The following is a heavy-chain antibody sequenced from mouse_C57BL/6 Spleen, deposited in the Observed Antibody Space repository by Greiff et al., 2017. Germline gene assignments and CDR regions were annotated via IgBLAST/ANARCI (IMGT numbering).Heavy chain of an antibody. Sequence: VQLQQSGPELVKPGASVKISCKASGYTFTDYYINWVKQRPGKGLEWIGWIFPGSGSTYYNEKFKGKATLTVDKSSSTAYMLLSSLTSEDSAVYICARSFRGSSYWYFDVWGTGTTVTVSS. CDR3: ARSFRGSSYWYFDV. V-gene: IGHV1-75*01. CDR2: IFPGSGST. D-gene: IGHD1-1*01. CDR1: GYTFTDYY. J-gene: IGHJ1*03.